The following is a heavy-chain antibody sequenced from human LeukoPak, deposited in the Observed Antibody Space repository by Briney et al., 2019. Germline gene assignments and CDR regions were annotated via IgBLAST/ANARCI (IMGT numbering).Heavy chain of an antibody. J-gene: IGHJ4*02. V-gene: IGHV3-33*01. Sequence: GGSLRLSCAASGFTFSSYGMHWVRQAPGKGLEWVAVIWYDGSNKYYADSVKGRFTISRDNCKNTLYLQMNSLRAEDTAVYYCAREGYAVGDYYGSGGYYFDYWGQGTLVTVSS. CDR3: AREGYAVGDYYGSGGYYFDY. CDR1: GFTFSSYG. D-gene: IGHD3-10*01. CDR2: IWYDGSNK.